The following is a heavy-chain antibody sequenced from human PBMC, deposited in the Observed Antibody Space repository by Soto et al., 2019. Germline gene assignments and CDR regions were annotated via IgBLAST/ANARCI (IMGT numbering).Heavy chain of an antibody. D-gene: IGHD1-26*01. CDR2: IWYDGSNK. J-gene: IGHJ6*02. CDR3: ARGVGGSYSNYYYRMDV. Sequence: QVQLVESGGGVVQPGRSLRLSCAASGFTFSSYGMHWVRQAPGKGLEWVAVIWYDGSNKYYADSVKGRFTISRDNSKNTLYLQMNSLRAEVTAVYYCARGVGGSYSNYYYRMDVWGQGTTVTVSS. V-gene: IGHV3-33*01. CDR1: GFTFSSYG.